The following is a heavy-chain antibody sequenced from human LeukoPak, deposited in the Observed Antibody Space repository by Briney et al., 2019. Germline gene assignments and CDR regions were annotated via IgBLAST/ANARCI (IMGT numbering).Heavy chain of an antibody. CDR2: INPSGGST. J-gene: IGHJ3*02. CDR3: ARDRSPRYSSSWSPGRGDAFDI. CDR1: GYTFTSYY. D-gene: IGHD6-13*01. Sequence: GASVKVSCKASGYTFTSYYMHWVRQAPGQGLEWMGIINPSGGSTSYAQKFQGRVTMTRDTSTSTVYMELSSLRSEDTAVYYCARDRSPRYSSSWSPGRGDAFDIRGQGTMVTVSS. V-gene: IGHV1-46*01.